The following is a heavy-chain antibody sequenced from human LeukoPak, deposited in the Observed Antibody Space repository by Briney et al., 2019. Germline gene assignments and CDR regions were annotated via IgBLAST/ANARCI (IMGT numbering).Heavy chain of an antibody. D-gene: IGHD6-6*01. J-gene: IGHJ6*02. V-gene: IGHV4-34*01. CDR1: GGSFSGYY. Sequence: SETLSLTCAVYGGSFSGYYWSWIRQPPGKGLEWIGEINHSGSTNYNPSLKSRVTISVDTSKNQFSLKLSSVTAADTAVYYCASYSSSYNYYYYYGMDVWGQGTTVTVSS. CDR3: ASYSSSYNYYYYYGMDV. CDR2: INHSGST.